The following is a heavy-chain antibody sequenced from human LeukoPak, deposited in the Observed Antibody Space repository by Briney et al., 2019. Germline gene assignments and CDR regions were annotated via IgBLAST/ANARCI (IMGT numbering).Heavy chain of an antibody. V-gene: IGHV4-59*08. Sequence: SETLSLTCTVSGRSISSYYWSWIRQPPGKGLEWIGYIYSSGSTNYNPSLKSRVTISVDTSKNQFSLKLTSVTAADTAVYYCARTYYFGSGSYHFDYWGQGTLVTVSS. J-gene: IGHJ4*02. CDR2: IYSSGST. D-gene: IGHD3-10*01. CDR3: ARTYYFGSGSYHFDY. CDR1: GRSISSYY.